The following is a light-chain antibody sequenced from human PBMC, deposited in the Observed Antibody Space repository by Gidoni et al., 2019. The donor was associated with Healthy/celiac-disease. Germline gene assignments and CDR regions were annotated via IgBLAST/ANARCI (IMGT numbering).Light chain of an antibody. CDR3: QQSYSTPYT. V-gene: IGKV1-39*01. J-gene: IGKJ2*01. CDR2: AAS. Sequence: DIQMTQSPSSLSASVGYRVTITCRASQSISSYLNWYQQKPGKAPKVLIYAASSLQSGVPSRFSGSGSGTDFTLTISSLQPEDFATYYCQQSYSTPYTFGQGTKLAIK. CDR1: QSISSY.